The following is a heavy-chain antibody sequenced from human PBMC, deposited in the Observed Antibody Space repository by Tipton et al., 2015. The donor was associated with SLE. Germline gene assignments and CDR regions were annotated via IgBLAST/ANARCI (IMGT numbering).Heavy chain of an antibody. CDR1: GYTFRNYA. Sequence: QVQLVQSGGEVTKPGASVKVYCKASGYTFRNYAVSLVRQAPGQGLEWMGWNRAYNGNTNPAQKFQGRVTMTTDTSTSTAYMELRSLRSDDTAVYYCARGADNRDWYGGNFDYWGQGTLVTVSS. V-gene: IGHV1-18*01. J-gene: IGHJ4*02. D-gene: IGHD3/OR15-3a*01. CDR2: NRAYNGNT. CDR3: ARGADNRDWYGGNFDY.